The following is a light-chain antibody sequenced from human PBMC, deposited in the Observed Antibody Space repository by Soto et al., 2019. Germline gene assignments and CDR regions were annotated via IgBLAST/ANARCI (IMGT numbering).Light chain of an antibody. Sequence: QSVLTQPASVSGSPGHSITISCTGTHSDIGNYNYVSWYQHLPGKAPKLMIYDVGSRPSGVSSRFSGSKSGNTASLAISGLQAEDEADYYCNSYREDHTRFYVFGTGTKVTVL. V-gene: IGLV2-14*03. CDR1: HSDIGNYNY. J-gene: IGLJ1*01. CDR3: NSYREDHTRFYV. CDR2: DVG.